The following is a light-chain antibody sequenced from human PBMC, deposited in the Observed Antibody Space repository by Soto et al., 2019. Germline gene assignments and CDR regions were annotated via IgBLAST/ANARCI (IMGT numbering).Light chain of an antibody. J-gene: IGKJ1*01. CDR3: QQSYSTRWT. Sequence: DIQITQSPSSLSASVGDRVTITCRASQSISSYLNWYQQKPGKAPKLLIYAASSLQSGDPSRFSGSGSGTDFTLTISSLQPEDFATYYCQQSYSTRWTFGQGTKVEIK. CDR2: AAS. V-gene: IGKV1-39*01. CDR1: QSISSY.